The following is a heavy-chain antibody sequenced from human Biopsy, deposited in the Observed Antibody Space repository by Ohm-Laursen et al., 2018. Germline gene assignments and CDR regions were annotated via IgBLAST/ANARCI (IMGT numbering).Heavy chain of an antibody. J-gene: IGHJ6*02. Sequence: SLRLSCTASGFRFADYAMHWVRQRPGKGLEWVSGISWTSRNVGYADSVKGRFTITRDNAKKSLYLQMNSLRPEDTALYYCARDRGQNYYDSTGYYNGMDVWGQGTTVTVAS. CDR2: ISWTSRNV. CDR3: ARDRGQNYYDSTGYYNGMDV. V-gene: IGHV3-9*01. CDR1: GFRFADYA. D-gene: IGHD3-22*01.